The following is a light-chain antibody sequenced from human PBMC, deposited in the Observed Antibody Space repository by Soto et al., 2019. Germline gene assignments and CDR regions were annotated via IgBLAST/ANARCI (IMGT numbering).Light chain of an antibody. CDR2: EGS. CDR3: CSYAGSSTLGV. Sequence: QSVLTQPASVSGSPGQSITISCTGTSSDVGTYNLVSWYQQHPGKAPKLMIYEGSKRPSGVSNRFSGSKSGNTASLTISGLQAEDDADYYCCSYAGSSTLGVFGGGTKVTV. CDR1: SSDVGTYNL. J-gene: IGLJ2*01. V-gene: IGLV2-23*01.